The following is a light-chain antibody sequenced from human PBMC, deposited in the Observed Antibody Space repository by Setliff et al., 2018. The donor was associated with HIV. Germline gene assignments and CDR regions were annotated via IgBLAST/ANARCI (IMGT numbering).Light chain of an antibody. Sequence: QSVLTQSASVSGSPGQSITISCTGTSSDIGDYNFVSWYQQHPGEAPKLLIFEVSKRPSDISNRFSASKSGSTASLTISGLQPEDEADYYCISYAGSNTVIFGAGTK. V-gene: IGLV2-23*02. CDR1: SSDIGDYNF. J-gene: IGLJ2*01. CDR2: EVS. CDR3: ISYAGSNTVI.